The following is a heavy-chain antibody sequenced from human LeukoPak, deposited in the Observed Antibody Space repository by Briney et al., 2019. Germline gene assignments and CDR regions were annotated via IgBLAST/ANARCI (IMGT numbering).Heavy chain of an antibody. V-gene: IGHV4-59*01. CDR3: AILNVEESGPCSGGRCSSGHFDY. CDR2: ISYSANT. J-gene: IGHJ4*02. D-gene: IGHD2-15*01. CDR1: GGSISNYY. Sequence: SETLSLTCTVSGGSISNYYWSWIRQPPGKGLEWIGYISYSANTNYNPSLKGRVTMSVDTSNNQFSLKLTSVTAADTAVYYCAILNVEESGPCSGGRCSSGHFDYWGQGTLVTVSS.